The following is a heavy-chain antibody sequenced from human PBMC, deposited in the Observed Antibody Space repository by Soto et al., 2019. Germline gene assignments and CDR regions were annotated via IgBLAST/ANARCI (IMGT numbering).Heavy chain of an antibody. CDR1: GFTFGNYA. CDR3: AKDTVAIRSFYFDS. Sequence: EVRLLETGGGLVKPGGSLRLSCATSGFTFGNYAMTWVRQAPGKGLEWVSTISGSGDRTYYADSVTGRFTISRDNSKNTLYLQMHSLGVEDTAVYFCAKDTVAIRSFYFDSWAQGTLVTVSS. CDR2: ISGSGDRT. V-gene: IGHV3-23*01. D-gene: IGHD2-21*01. J-gene: IGHJ4*02.